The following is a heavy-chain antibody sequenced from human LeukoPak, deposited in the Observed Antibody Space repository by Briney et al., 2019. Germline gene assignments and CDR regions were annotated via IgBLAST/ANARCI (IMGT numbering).Heavy chain of an antibody. CDR3: ARAMAWGIAVAGVYYFDY. CDR1: GFTFSSYS. CDR2: ISSSSSYI. V-gene: IGHV3-21*01. J-gene: IGHJ4*02. Sequence: GGSLGLSCAASGFTFSSYSMNWVRQAPGKGLEWVSSISSSSSYIYYADSVKGRFTISRDNAKNSLYLQMNSLRAEDTAVYYCARAMAWGIAVAGVYYFDYCGQGTLVTVSS. D-gene: IGHD6-19*01.